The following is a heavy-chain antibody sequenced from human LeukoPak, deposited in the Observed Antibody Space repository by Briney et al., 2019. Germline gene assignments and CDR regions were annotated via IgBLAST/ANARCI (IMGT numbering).Heavy chain of an antibody. CDR1: GFTFSSYA. CDR3: ASGKAGTGAFDI. V-gene: IGHV3-23*01. J-gene: IGHJ3*02. D-gene: IGHD6-13*01. CDR2: ISGSGGST. Sequence: PGGSLRLSCAASGFTFSSYAMSWVRQAPGKGLEWVSAISGSGGSTYYADSVKGRFTISRDNSKNTLYLQMNSLRAEDTAVYYCASGKAGTGAFDIWGQGTMVTVSS.